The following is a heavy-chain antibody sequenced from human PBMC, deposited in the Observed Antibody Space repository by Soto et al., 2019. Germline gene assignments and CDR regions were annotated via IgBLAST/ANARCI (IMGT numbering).Heavy chain of an antibody. CDR2: IDPSDSYT. CDR3: ARFLSAYDSSLNAFDI. J-gene: IGHJ3*02. Sequence: GESLKISCKGSGYSFTSYWIRWVRQMHGKGLEWMGRIDPSDSYTNYSPSFQGHVTISADKSISTAYLQWSSLKASDTAMYYWARFLSAYDSSLNAFDIWGQGTTVTVS. V-gene: IGHV5-10-1*01. D-gene: IGHD3-22*01. CDR1: GYSFTSYW.